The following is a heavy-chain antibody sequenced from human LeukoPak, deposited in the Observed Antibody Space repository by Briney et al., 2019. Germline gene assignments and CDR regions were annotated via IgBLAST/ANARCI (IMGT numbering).Heavy chain of an antibody. CDR1: GYTFTSYD. V-gene: IGHV1-18*01. CDR2: ISGYNGNT. D-gene: IGHD3-10*01. CDR3: ARGGGSGSNGMDV. Sequence: ASVKVSCKASGYTFTSYDISWVRQAPGQGLEWMGWISGYNGNTNYGQKFQGRVTVTTDKSTSTAYMELGSLRSDDTAVYYCARGGGSGSNGMDVWGQGTTVTVSS. J-gene: IGHJ6*02.